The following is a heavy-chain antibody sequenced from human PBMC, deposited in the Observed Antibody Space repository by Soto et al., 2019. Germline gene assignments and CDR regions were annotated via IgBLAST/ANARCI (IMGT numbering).Heavy chain of an antibody. CDR1: GGTFSSYA. CDR3: ASCGGDCFHFDY. J-gene: IGHJ4*02. V-gene: IGHV1-69*13. CDR2: IIPIFGTA. D-gene: IGHD2-21*02. Sequence: GASVKVSCKASGGTFSSYAISWVRQAPGQGLEWMGGIIPIFGTANYAQKFQGRVTITADESTSTAYMEPSSLRSEDTAVYYCASCGGDCFHFDYWGQGTLVTVSS.